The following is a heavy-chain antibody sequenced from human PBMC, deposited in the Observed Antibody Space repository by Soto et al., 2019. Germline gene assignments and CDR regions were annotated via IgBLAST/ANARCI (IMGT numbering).Heavy chain of an antibody. J-gene: IGHJ4*02. CDR2: IKSKTDGGTT. CDR1: GFTFSNAW. CDR3: TTDPMIRFGGVIDNY. D-gene: IGHD3-16*02. Sequence: EVQLVESGGGLVKPGGSLRLSCAASGFTFSNAWMSWVRQAPGKGLEWVGRIKSKTDGGTTDYAAPVKGRFTISRDDSKNTLYLQMNSLKTEDTAVYYCTTDPMIRFGGVIDNYWGQGTLVTVSS. V-gene: IGHV3-15*01.